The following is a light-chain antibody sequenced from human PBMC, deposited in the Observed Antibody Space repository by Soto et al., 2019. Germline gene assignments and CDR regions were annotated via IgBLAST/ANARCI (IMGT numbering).Light chain of an antibody. CDR2: GAS. CDR1: QSVSSD. V-gene: IGKV3-15*01. Sequence: EIVMTQSPATLSVSPGERATLSCRASQSVSSDLAWYLQKPGQAPSLLIYGASTRATGMPARFSGSGSGTEFTLTISSRQSEDFGVYYCQQYNNWPHTFGQGTKLEIK. J-gene: IGKJ2*01. CDR3: QQYNNWPHT.